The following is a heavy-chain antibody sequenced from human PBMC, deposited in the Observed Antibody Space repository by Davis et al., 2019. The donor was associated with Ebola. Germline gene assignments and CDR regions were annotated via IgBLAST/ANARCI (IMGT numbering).Heavy chain of an antibody. CDR3: GRDATGALAHTAVGYFDY. Sequence: GESLKISCAASGFTFNNHWMHWVRQAPGKGLVWVSRISSDGSLTSYADSVKGRFTISRDNAKNSLYLQMNSLRAEDTAVYYCGRDATGALAHTAVGYFDYWGQGTLVTVSS. D-gene: IGHD5-18*01. CDR1: GFTFNNHW. V-gene: IGHV3-74*01. J-gene: IGHJ4*02. CDR2: ISSDGSLT.